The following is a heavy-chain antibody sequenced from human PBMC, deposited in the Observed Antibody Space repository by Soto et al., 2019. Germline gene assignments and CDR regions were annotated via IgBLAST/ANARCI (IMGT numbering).Heavy chain of an antibody. D-gene: IGHD6-19*01. Sequence: PGGSLRLSCAASGFTCSSYWMHWVRQAAGKGLVWVSRINSDGSSTSYADSVKGRFTISRDNAKNTLYLQMNSLRAEDTAVYYCYTRKGWSYYYYGMDVWGQGTTVNVPS. V-gene: IGHV3-74*01. CDR2: INSDGSST. J-gene: IGHJ6*02. CDR1: GFTCSSYW. CDR3: YTRKGWSYYYYGMDV.